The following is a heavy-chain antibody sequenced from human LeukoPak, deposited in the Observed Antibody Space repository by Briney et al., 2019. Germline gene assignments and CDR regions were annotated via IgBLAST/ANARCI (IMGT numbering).Heavy chain of an antibody. CDR3: VKESTSSGYYYAPDY. CDR1: GFSFRTYA. Sequence: GGSLRLSCAASGFSFRTYAMTSVRQAPGKGLEWVSSISGSGATTYNADPLKGRFTISRDNSENTLYLQMNSLRAEDTAVYYCVKESTSSGYYYAPDYWGQGTLVTVS. V-gene: IGHV3-23*01. J-gene: IGHJ4*02. CDR2: ISGSGATT. D-gene: IGHD3-22*01.